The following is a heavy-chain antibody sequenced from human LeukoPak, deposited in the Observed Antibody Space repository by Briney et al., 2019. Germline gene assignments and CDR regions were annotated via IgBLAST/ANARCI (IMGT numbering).Heavy chain of an antibody. J-gene: IGHJ6*02. CDR2: IIPIFGTA. V-gene: IGHV1-69*13. CDR1: GGTFGSYA. Sequence: SVKVSCKASGGTFGSYAISWVRQAPGQGLEWMGGIIPIFGTANYAQKFQGRVTITADESTSTAYMELSSLRSEDTAVYYCARGRDCSGGSCYSGNYYYYYGMDVWGQGTTVTVSS. D-gene: IGHD2-15*01. CDR3: ARGRDCSGGSCYSGNYYYYYGMDV.